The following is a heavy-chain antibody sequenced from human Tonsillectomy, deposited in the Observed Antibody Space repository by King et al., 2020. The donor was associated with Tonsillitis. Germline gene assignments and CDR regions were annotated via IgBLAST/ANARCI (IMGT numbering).Heavy chain of an antibody. Sequence: VQLVESGGGLVQPGGSLRLSCAASGFTFSSYAMSWVRQAPGKGLEWVSTISGSGDSTYHAYSVKGRFTISRDNSKNTLFLQMNSLRAEDTAIYYCAKGRGYCTGGSCYSDYWGQGTLVTVSS. CDR1: GFTFSSYA. J-gene: IGHJ4*02. D-gene: IGHD2-15*01. CDR3: AKGRGYCTGGSCYSDY. V-gene: IGHV3-23*04. CDR2: ISGSGDST.